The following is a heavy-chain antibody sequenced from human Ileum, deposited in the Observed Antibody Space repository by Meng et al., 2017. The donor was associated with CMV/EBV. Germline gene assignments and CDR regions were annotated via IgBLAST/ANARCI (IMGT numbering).Heavy chain of an antibody. Sequence: QITFNESCPTLAKPPQTLTLTCTFSGFSFSTRGVGVGWIRQPPGKALEWLALIYWDEDKGYSPSLKRRLTITKDTSKNQVVLTMTNVDPVDTATYFCARSLYYSSYYFDYWGQGTLVTVSS. V-gene: IGHV2-5*02. CDR3: ARSLYYSSYYFDY. J-gene: IGHJ4*02. CDR1: GFSFSTRGVG. D-gene: IGHD3-16*01. CDR2: IYWDEDK.